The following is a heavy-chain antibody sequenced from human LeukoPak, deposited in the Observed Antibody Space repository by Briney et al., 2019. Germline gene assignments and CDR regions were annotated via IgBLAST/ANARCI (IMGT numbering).Heavy chain of an antibody. CDR1: GFTFSDYA. CDR3: AKYYYDRRGPYSWVFDY. D-gene: IGHD3-22*01. J-gene: IGHJ4*02. V-gene: IGHV3-23*01. Sequence: PGGSLRLSCPVSGFTFSDYAMTWVRQAPGKGLEWVSSIFAGGGAALYADSVRGRFTIFRDDSKSTLFLQMHSLRAEDTAIYYCAKYYYDRRGPYSWVFDYWGPGTLVTVSS. CDR2: IFAGGGAA.